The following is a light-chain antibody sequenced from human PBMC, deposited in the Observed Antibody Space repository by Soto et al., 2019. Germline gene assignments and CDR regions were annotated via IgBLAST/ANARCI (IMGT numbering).Light chain of an antibody. CDR2: GAS. J-gene: IGKJ4*01. V-gene: IGKV3-15*01. Sequence: EIVMTQSPATLSVSPGEGATLSCRASQSVSSNFAWYQQKPGQAPRLLIYGASTRATGIPARFSGSGSGTEFTLSISSLQSEDGAVYYCQQYQNWPLTLGGGTKVEIK. CDR1: QSVSSN. CDR3: QQYQNWPLT.